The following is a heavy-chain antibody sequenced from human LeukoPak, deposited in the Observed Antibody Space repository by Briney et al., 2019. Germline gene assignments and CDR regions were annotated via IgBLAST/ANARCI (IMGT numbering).Heavy chain of an antibody. CDR2: ISYDGSNK. D-gene: IGHD2/OR15-2a*01. CDR1: GFTFRSYG. CDR3: ARELGHFFDY. J-gene: IGHJ4*02. Sequence: PGRSLRLSCAASGFTFRSYGMHWVRQVPGKGLEWVAVISYDGSNKYYADSVKGRFTISRDNSKNTLYLQMNSLRAEDTAVYYCARELGHFFDYWGQGTLVTVSS. V-gene: IGHV3-30*03.